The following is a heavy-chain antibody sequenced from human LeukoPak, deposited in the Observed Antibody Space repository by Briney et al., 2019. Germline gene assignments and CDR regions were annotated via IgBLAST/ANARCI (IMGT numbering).Heavy chain of an antibody. V-gene: IGHV3-30*18. CDR2: ISYDGSNK. J-gene: IGHJ4*02. CDR3: AKAGGYCGSPSCLYYFDY. D-gene: IGHD2-2*01. Sequence: ETGGSLRLSCAASGFTFISYGMHWVRQAPGKGLEWVAFISYDGSNKYYADSVKGRFTISRDNSRNTLYLQINSLRAEDTAVYYCAKAGGYCGSPSCLYYFDYWGQGTLVTVSS. CDR1: GFTFISYG.